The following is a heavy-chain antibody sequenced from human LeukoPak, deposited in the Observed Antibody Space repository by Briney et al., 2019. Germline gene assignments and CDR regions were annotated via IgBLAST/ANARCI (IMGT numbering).Heavy chain of an antibody. CDR2: LSASGGAT. J-gene: IGHJ6*02. V-gene: IGHV3-23*01. CDR1: GFTFSNYA. CDR3: ARHGSGSYSDCYYGMDV. Sequence: GGSLRLSCAASGFTFSNYAMTWVGQAPGKGLEWVSILSASGGATYYADSVKGRFTISRDNSKNTLYLQMNSLRVEDTAVYYCARHGSGSYSDCYYGMDVWGQGTTVTVSS. D-gene: IGHD3-10*01.